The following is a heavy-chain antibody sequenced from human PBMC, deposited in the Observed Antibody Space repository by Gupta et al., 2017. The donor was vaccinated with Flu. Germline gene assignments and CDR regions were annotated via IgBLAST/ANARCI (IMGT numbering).Heavy chain of an antibody. Sequence: EVQLVESGGGLVKPGGSLRLSCAASGFTFSSYSMNWVRQAPGKGLEWVSSISSSSSYIYYADSVKGRFTISRDNAKNSLYLQMNSLRAEDTAVYYCARDFKGASGYGYYWGQGTLVTVSS. CDR1: GFTFSSYS. CDR3: ARDFKGASGYGYY. J-gene: IGHJ4*02. D-gene: IGHD5-12*01. V-gene: IGHV3-21*01. CDR2: ISSSSSYI.